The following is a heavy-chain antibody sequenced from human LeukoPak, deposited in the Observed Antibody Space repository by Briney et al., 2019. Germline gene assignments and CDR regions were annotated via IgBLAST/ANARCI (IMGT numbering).Heavy chain of an antibody. CDR1: GFTFSSYE. Sequence: GGSLRLSCAASGFTFSSYEMNWVRQAPGKGLEWVSYISSSGSTIYYADSVKGRFTISRDNAKNSLYLQMNSLRAEDTAVYYCAKAPVTSCRGAFCYPFDSWGQGTVVTVSS. V-gene: IGHV3-48*03. CDR2: ISSSGSTI. D-gene: IGHD2-15*01. J-gene: IGHJ4*02. CDR3: AKAPVTSCRGAFCYPFDS.